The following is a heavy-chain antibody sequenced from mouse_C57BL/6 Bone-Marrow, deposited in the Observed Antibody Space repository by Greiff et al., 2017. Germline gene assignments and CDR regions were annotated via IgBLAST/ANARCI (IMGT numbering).Heavy chain of an antibody. Sequence: TSYNQKFKGKAKLTAVTSASTAYMELSSLTNEDSAVYYCTREDYDGAWFAYWGQGTLVTVSA. CDR3: TREDYDGAWFAY. J-gene: IGHJ3*01. V-gene: IGHV1-5*01. D-gene: IGHD2-4*01. CDR2: T.